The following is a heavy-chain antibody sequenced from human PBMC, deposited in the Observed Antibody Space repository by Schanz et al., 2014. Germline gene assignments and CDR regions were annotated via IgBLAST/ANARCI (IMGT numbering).Heavy chain of an antibody. CDR2: ISYDGSNK. CDR3: ARKMTTVTTRGSYFDY. D-gene: IGHD4-17*01. V-gene: IGHV3-30*04. J-gene: IGHJ4*02. CDR1: GFTFSTYA. Sequence: QVQLVDSGGGVVQPGRSLRLSCAASGFTFSTYAMHWVRLAPGEGLEWVAVISYDGSNKYYADSVKGRFTISRDNSNNPLYLQMNSLRAEDTAVYYCARKMTTVTTRGSYFDYWGQGTLVTVSS.